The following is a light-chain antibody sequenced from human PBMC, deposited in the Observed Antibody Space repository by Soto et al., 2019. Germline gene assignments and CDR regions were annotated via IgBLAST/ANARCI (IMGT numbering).Light chain of an antibody. Sequence: TKDRGTVSLAQREKATVSCRASQTVRNNYLAWYQQKPGQAPRLLIYDSSSRATGIPDRFSGGGSGTDFTLTISRLEPEDFAVYYCQQCSSYPVTFGGGTKVDIK. CDR2: DSS. CDR3: QQCSSYPVT. J-gene: IGKJ4*01. CDR1: QTVRNNY. V-gene: IGKV3-20*01.